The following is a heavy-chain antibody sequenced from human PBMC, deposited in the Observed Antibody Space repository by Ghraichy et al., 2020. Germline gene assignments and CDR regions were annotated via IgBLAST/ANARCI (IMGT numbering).Heavy chain of an antibody. D-gene: IGHD6-13*01. CDR3: VLMGSTSSSHAFDI. Sequence: GGSLRLSCAASGFTFSDYTMNWVRQAPGKGLEWVSSITYSSSYIYYADSVKGRFTISRDNAKKSLYLHMSSLRPEYTAVYYCVLMGSTSSSHAFDIWGQGTMVTVSS. CDR1: GFTFSDYT. J-gene: IGHJ3*02. CDR2: ITYSSSYI. V-gene: IGHV3-21*01.